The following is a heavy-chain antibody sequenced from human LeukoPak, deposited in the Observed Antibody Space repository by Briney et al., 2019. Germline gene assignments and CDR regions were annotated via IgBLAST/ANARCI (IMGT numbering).Heavy chain of an antibody. V-gene: IGHV3-11*01. CDR3: ARSADSSGYFREITLYYFDY. D-gene: IGHD3-22*01. Sequence: GGSLRLSCEASGFTFSDFYMTWIRQAPGKGLEWVSYISNSGSTIYYADSAKGRFTISRDNAKSSLYLQMSSLRAEDTAVYFCARSADSSGYFREITLYYFDYWGQGTLVTVSS. CDR2: ISNSGSTI. CDR1: GFTFSDFY. J-gene: IGHJ4*02.